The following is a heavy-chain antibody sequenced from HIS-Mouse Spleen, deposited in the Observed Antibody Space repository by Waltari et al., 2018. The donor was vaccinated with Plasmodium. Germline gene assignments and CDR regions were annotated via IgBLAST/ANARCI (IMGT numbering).Heavy chain of an antibody. J-gene: IGHJ4*02. CDR3: ARDLAAAGHFDY. V-gene: IGHV1-2*02. Sequence: QVQLVQSGAEVKKPGASVKVSCQASGYTFTGSYMHWGRQAPGQGLEWMGWINPNSGGTNYAQKFQGRVTMTRDTSISTAYMELSRLRSDDTAVYYCARDLAAAGHFDYWGQGTLVTVSS. CDR1: GYTFTGSY. D-gene: IGHD6-13*01. CDR2: INPNSGGT.